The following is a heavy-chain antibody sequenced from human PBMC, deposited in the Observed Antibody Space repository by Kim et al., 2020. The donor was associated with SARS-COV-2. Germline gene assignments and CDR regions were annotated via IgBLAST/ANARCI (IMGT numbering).Heavy chain of an antibody. V-gene: IGHV1-3*01. CDR3: ARGGVQDY. CDR2: GKDNT. J-gene: IGHJ4*02. Sequence: GKDNTDTSKKFQGRVTLTRDTYASTVYMELQSLRSEDTAVYYCARGGVQDYWGQGTLVTVSS.